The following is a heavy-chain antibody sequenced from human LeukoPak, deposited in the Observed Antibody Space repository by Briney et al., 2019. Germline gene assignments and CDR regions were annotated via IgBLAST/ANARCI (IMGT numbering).Heavy chain of an antibody. CDR1: GFTFSSYW. V-gene: IGHV3-74*01. CDR3: ARDQPLRLRQLCYYYMDV. J-gene: IGHJ6*03. CDR2: INSDGSST. Sequence: GGSLRLSCAASGFTFSSYWMHWVRQAPGKGLVWVSRINSDGSSTSYADSVKGRFTISRDNAKNTLYLQMNSLRAENTAVYYCARDQPLRLRQLCYYYMDVWGKGTTVTVSS. D-gene: IGHD6-25*01.